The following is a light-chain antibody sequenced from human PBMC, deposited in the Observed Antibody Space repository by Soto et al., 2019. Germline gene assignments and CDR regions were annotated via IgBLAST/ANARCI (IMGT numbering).Light chain of an antibody. CDR3: QQRGNWWT. CDR1: QSVSSY. J-gene: IGKJ1*01. V-gene: IGKV3-11*01. Sequence: EIVLTQSPATLSLSPGERATLSCTASQSVSSYLAWYQQKPGQAPRLLIYDAYNRTTGIPTWFSGRGSGTDFTLTISGLEPEDLAVYYCQQRGNWWTFGQGTKVEIK. CDR2: DAY.